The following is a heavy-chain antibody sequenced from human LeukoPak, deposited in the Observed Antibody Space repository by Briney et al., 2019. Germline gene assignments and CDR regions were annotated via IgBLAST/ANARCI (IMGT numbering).Heavy chain of an antibody. D-gene: IGHD3-10*01. CDR3: AARQADYYGSGSFGY. CDR1: GDSISNYY. V-gene: IGHV4-59*01. CDR2: IYYSGST. Sequence: SETLSLTCTVSGDSISNYYWSWIRQPPGKGLEWIGFIYYSGSTNYNPSLKSRVTISVDTSKNQFSLKLSSVTAADTAVYYCAARQADYYGSGSFGYWGQGTLVTVSS. J-gene: IGHJ4*02.